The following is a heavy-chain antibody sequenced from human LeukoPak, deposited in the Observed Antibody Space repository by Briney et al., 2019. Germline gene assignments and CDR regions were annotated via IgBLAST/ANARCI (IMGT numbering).Heavy chain of an antibody. CDR3: AKDRRGSCNAGSCYCCDY. Sequence: GGSLRLSCEATGFTFSNYGMHWVRQAPGKGLEWVAFIRFDGSDEHYADSVKGRFTISRDNSKNTLYLQMNSLRAEDTAVYYCAKDRRGSCNAGSCYCCDYWGRGALVTVSS. CDR1: GFTFSNYG. V-gene: IGHV3-30*02. J-gene: IGHJ4*02. CDR2: IRFDGSDE. D-gene: IGHD2-15*01.